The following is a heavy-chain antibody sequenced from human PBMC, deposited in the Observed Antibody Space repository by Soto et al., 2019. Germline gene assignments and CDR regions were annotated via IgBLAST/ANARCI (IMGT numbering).Heavy chain of an antibody. J-gene: IGHJ4*02. V-gene: IGHV3-23*01. Sequence: EVQLLESGGGLVQPGGSLSLSCAASEFTFSSYAMNWLRQAPGKGLEWVSASSGSCGGTYYAHTTTYDADSVRGRFTVARDNSKNTLYLQMNSLRAEDTAVYYCAKVGGTSHPPIPVDYWGQGTLVTVSS. CDR3: AKVGGTSHPPIPVDY. CDR1: EFTFSSYA. D-gene: IGHD2-2*02. CDR2: SSGSCGGTYYAHTTT.